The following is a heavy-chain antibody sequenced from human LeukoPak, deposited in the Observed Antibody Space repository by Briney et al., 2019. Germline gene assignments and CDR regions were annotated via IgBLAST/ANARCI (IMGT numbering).Heavy chain of an antibody. CDR1: GYTFTSYD. CDR2: MNPNSGNT. CDR3: ARGSSLDYYDSSGLSGY. D-gene: IGHD3-22*01. V-gene: IGHV1-8*01. Sequence: ASVKVSCKASGYTFTSYDINWVRQATGQGLEWMGWMNPNSGNTGYAQKFQGRVTMTRNTSISTAYMELSSLRSGDTAVYYCARGSSLDYYDSSGLSGYWGQGTLVTVSS. J-gene: IGHJ4*02.